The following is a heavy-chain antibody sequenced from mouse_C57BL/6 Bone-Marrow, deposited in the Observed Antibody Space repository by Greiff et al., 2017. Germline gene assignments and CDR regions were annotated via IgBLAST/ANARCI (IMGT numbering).Heavy chain of an antibody. CDR2: ISSGGSYT. D-gene: IGHD2-14*01. V-gene: IGHV5-6*01. CDR3: ARHLLYCRDFDY. Sequence: EVQLVESGGDLVKPGGSLKLSCAASGFTFSSYGMSWVRQTPDKRLEWVATISSGGSYTYYPDSVKGRFTIARDNAKNTLYLQRSSLKAEYTAMYYGARHLLYCRDFDYWGQGTTLTVSS. CDR1: GFTFSSYG. J-gene: IGHJ2*01.